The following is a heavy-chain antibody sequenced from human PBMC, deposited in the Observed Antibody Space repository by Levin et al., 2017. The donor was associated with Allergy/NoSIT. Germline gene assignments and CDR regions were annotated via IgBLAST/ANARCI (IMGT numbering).Heavy chain of an antibody. CDR1: RFTFSTYW. CDR2: IRQDGSEK. V-gene: IGHV3-7*04. CDR3: ARGDDFDI. J-gene: IGHJ3*02. Sequence: GGSLRLSCAASRFTFSTYWMSWVRQAPGKGLEWVATIRQDGSEKKYVDSVKGRYTISRDNAKNSLYLQMNSLRADDTAVYYCARGDDFDIWGQGPMVIVSS.